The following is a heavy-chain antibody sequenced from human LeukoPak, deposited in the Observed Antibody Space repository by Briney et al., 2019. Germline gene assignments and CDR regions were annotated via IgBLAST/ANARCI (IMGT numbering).Heavy chain of an antibody. CDR1: GYSISSGYY. J-gene: IGHJ4*02. V-gene: IGHV4-38-2*02. CDR2: IYHSGST. D-gene: IGHD2-15*01. CDR3: ASTPPDLAVVAATTDY. Sequence: PSETLSLTCTVSGYSISSGYYWGWIRQPPGKGLEWIGSIYHSGSTYYNPSLKSRVTISVDTSKNQFSLKLSSVTAADTAVYYCASTPPDLAVVAATTDYWGQGTLVTVSS.